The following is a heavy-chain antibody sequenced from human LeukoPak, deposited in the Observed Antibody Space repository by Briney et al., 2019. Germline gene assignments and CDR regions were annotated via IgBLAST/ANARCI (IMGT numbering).Heavy chain of an antibody. J-gene: IGHJ4*02. Sequence: SETLSLTCTVSGGSISSYYWSWIRQPAGKGLEWIGRIYTSGSANYNPSLKSRVTISVDKSKNQFSLKLSSVTAADTAVYYCARARGDTDYFDYWGQGTLVTVSS. CDR2: IYTSGSA. CDR1: GGSISSYY. CDR3: ARARGDTDYFDY. D-gene: IGHD3-16*01. V-gene: IGHV4-4*07.